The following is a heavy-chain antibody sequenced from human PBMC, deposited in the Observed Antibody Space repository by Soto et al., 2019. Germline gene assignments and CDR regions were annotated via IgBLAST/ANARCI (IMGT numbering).Heavy chain of an antibody. V-gene: IGHV4-61*05. Sequence: SETLSLTCTVSSGSISSSSYYWGWIRQPPGKELEWIAYIYYTGSTYYNPSLKSRVTISVDTSKNQFSLKLNSVTAADTAVYYCARYSSSYYTFDYWGQGTLVTVSS. D-gene: IGHD6-13*01. CDR3: ARYSSSYYTFDY. CDR2: IYYTGST. CDR1: SGSISSSSYY. J-gene: IGHJ4*02.